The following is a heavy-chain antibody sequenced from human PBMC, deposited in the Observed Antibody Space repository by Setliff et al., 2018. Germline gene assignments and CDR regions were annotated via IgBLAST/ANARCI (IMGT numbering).Heavy chain of an antibody. CDR2: INHSGST. V-gene: IGHV4-34*01. CDR3: ASQLGGYCSGGSCYSYYYYYYMDV. CDR1: GGSFSGYY. J-gene: IGHJ6*03. D-gene: IGHD2-15*01. Sequence: SETLSLTCAVYGGSFSGYYRSWIRQPPGKGLEWIGEINHSGSTNYNPSLKSRVTISVDTSKNQFSLKLSSVTAADTAVYYCASQLGGYCSGGSCYSYYYYYYMDVWGKGTTVTVSS.